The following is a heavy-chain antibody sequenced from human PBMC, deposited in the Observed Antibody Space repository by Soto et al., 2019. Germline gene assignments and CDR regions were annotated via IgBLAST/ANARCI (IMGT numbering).Heavy chain of an antibody. J-gene: IGHJ5*01. CDR1: CVSIHNSHSF. Sequence: PSETLSLTCAVSCVSIHNSHSFWGWIRQPPGKGLEFIANVYYSGGAHYNPSFKSRVTISVDTATNQVSLRMSSVTAADTAVYFCGRVVEGATRHTDFDSWGQGTLVTVSS. CDR3: GRVVEGATRHTDFDS. V-gene: IGHV4-39*01. CDR2: VYYSGGA. D-gene: IGHD2-21*01.